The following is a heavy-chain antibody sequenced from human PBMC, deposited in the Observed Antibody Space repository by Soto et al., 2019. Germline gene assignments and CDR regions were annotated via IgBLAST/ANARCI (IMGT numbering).Heavy chain of an antibody. CDR2: IKQDGSEK. CDR1: GFTFSSYW. Sequence: EVQLVESGGGLVQPGGSLRLSCAASGFTFSSYWMSWVRQAPGQGLEWVANIKQDGSEKYYVDSVKGRFTNSRDNAKNSLYLQMNSQTAEDTAVYYCASGLTLQDVWGQGTTVTVAS. CDR3: ASGLTLQDV. V-gene: IGHV3-7*03. D-gene: IGHD3-9*01. J-gene: IGHJ6*02.